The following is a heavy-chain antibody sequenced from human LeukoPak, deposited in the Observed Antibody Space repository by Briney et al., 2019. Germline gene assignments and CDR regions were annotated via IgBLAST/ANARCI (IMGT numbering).Heavy chain of an antibody. J-gene: IGHJ3*02. CDR2: IYPGDSDT. Sequence: GESLKISCKGSGYSFTSYWIGWVRQMPGKGLEWMGIIYPGDSDTRYSPSFQGQVTISADKSISTAYLQWSSLKASDTAMYYCARQYCGGDCYHDAFDIWGQGTMVTVSS. CDR3: ARQYCGGDCYHDAFDI. D-gene: IGHD2-21*02. CDR1: GYSFTSYW. V-gene: IGHV5-51*01.